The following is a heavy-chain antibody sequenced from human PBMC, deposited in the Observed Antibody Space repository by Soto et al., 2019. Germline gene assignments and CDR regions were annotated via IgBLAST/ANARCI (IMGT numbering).Heavy chain of an antibody. CDR2: IFQSGST. Sequence: SETLSLTCAISGASISSSNCWNWVRQPPGKGLEWIGEIFQSGSTNYNPSLKSRVTISMDKPKNQFSLKLSSVTAADTAMYYCAKIAVSGPFDYWGQGILVTVSS. D-gene: IGHD6-19*01. V-gene: IGHV4-4*02. J-gene: IGHJ4*02. CDR3: AKIAVSGPFDY. CDR1: GASISSSNC.